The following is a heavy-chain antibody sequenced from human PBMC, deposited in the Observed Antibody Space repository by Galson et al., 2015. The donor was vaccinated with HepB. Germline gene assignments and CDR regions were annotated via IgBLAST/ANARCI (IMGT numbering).Heavy chain of an antibody. CDR3: ARGQLPPYYYYGMDV. CDR2: INSDGSST. CDR1: GFTFSSYW. Sequence: SLRLSCAASGFTFSSYWMHWVRQAPGKGLVWVSRINSDGSSTSYADSVKGRFTISRDNAKNTLYLQMNSLRAEDTAVYYCARGQLPPYYYYGMDVWGQGTTVTVSS. J-gene: IGHJ6*02. V-gene: IGHV3-74*01. D-gene: IGHD2-2*01.